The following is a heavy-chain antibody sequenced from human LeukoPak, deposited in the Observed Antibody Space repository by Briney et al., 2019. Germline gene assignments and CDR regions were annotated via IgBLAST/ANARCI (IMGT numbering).Heavy chain of an antibody. V-gene: IGHV4-30-2*01. CDR2: IYHSGST. D-gene: IGHD3-16*01. CDR3: ARGGGPPSNLDY. J-gene: IGHJ4*02. CDR1: GGSISSGGYS. Sequence: SEALSLTCAVSGGSISSGGYSWSWIRQPPGKGLEWIGYIYHSGSTKYNPSLKSRVTMSVDTSKNQFSLRLSSVTAADTAVYHCARGGGPPSNLDYWGQGTLVTVSS.